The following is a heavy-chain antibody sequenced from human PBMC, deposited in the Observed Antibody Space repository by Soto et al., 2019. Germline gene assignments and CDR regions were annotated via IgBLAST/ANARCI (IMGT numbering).Heavy chain of an antibody. CDR3: ARWGIVAAGAK. D-gene: IGHD6-13*01. J-gene: IGHJ4*02. Sequence: EVQLLESGGGLVQPGGSLRLSCAASGFTFSSYALSWFRQAPGKGLEWVAAISGSGGSTYYADSVKGRFTISRDNSKNTLYLQMNSLSAEDTAVYYCARWGIVAAGAKWGQGTLVTVSS. CDR2: ISGSGGST. V-gene: IGHV3-23*01. CDR1: GFTFSSYA.